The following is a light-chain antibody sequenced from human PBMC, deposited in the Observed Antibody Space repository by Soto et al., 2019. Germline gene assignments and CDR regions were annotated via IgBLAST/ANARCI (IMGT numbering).Light chain of an antibody. CDR2: EVT. Sequence: QSALTQPASVSGSPGQSITISCTGTCTDVGGYNYVSWYQHHSGKAPKLLIYEVTNRPSGISDRFSGSKSVNTASLTISGLQAEDESDYYCGSYSSTDTPFVFGTGTKLTVL. CDR1: CTDVGGYNY. V-gene: IGLV2-14*01. J-gene: IGLJ1*01. CDR3: GSYSSTDTPFV.